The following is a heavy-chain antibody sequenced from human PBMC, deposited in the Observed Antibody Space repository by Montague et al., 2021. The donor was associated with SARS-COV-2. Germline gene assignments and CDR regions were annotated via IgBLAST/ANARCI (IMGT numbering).Heavy chain of an antibody. V-gene: IGHV4-61*02. D-gene: IGHD2-15*01. CDR2: IYTSGTT. CDR1: GGSISSGTYY. Sequence: TLSLTCTVSGGSISSGTYYWSWLRQPAGKGLEWIGRIYTSGTTNYNPSLKSRVTISVDTSKNQFSLKLSSVTAADTAMHYCARGGGSGGQRANHFDYWGQGTLVTVSS. CDR3: ARGGGSGGQRANHFDY. J-gene: IGHJ4*02.